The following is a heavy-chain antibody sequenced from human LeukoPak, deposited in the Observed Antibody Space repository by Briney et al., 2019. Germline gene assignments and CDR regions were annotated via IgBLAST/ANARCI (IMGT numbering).Heavy chain of an antibody. J-gene: IGHJ5*02. D-gene: IGHD2-15*01. V-gene: IGHV3-7*04. CDR3: AREYCSGGGCYWNWFDP. CDR2: IKQDGSEK. Sequence: PGGSLRLSCAASGITFSSHWMTWVRQVPGKGLEWVANIKQDGSEKYYVDSVKGRFTISRDNAKNSLYLQMNSLRAEDTAVYYRAREYCSGGGCYWNWFDPWGQGTLVTVPS. CDR1: GITFSSHW.